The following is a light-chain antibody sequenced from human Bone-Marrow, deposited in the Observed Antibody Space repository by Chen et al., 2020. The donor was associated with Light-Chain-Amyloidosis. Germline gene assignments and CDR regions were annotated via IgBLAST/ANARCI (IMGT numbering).Light chain of an antibody. CDR2: SND. CDR3: AAWDDNMNGWV. CDR1: YSNIGSNT. V-gene: IGLV1-44*01. J-gene: IGLJ3*02. Sequence: QSVLTQPPSASGTPGQKVTISCSGSYSNIGSNTVSWYQHLPGTAPKLLMYSNDQRPSGVPDRVSWSKSGTSAALATIGLQSEEEADYDCAAWDDNMNGWVVGGGTKLTVL.